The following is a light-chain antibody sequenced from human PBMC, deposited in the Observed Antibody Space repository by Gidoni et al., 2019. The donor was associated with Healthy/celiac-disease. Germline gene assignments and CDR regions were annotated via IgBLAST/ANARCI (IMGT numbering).Light chain of an antibody. CDR2: KAS. CDR3: QQYNSYPWT. CDR1: QSISSW. J-gene: IGKJ1*01. V-gene: IGKV1-5*03. Sequence: DIQMTQSPSTLSASVGDRVTITCRASQSISSWFAWYQQKPGKAPKLLIYKASSLESGVPSRCSGRGSGKEFTLTISSLQPDDFATYYCQQYNSYPWTFGQGTKVEIK.